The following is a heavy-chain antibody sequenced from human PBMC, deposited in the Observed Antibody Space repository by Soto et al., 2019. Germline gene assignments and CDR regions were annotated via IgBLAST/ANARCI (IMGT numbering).Heavy chain of an antibody. CDR1: GYTFTGYY. D-gene: IGHD6-6*01. Sequence: ASVKVSCKASGYTFTGYYMHWVRQAPGQGLEWMGWINPNTGGTNYAQNFQGRVTMTRDTSISTAYMELSRLTSDDTAVYYCARDRPPDFWGQGTLVTVSS. J-gene: IGHJ4*02. V-gene: IGHV1-2*02. CDR3: ARDRPPDF. CDR2: INPNTGGT.